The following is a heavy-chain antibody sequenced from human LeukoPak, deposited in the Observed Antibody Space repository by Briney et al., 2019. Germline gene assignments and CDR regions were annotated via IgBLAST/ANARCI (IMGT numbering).Heavy chain of an antibody. CDR2: ISSSGSTI. J-gene: IGHJ6*03. CDR1: GFTFSGSA. CDR3: ARSAVAAWGSLYYCYYMDV. D-gene: IGHD6-19*01. V-gene: IGHV3-48*03. Sequence: GGSLKLSCAASGFTFSGSAMHWVRQAPGKGLEWVSYISSSGSTIYYADSVKGRFTISRDNAKNSLYLQMNSLRAEDTAVYYCARSAVAAWGSLYYCYYMDVWGKGTTVTVSS.